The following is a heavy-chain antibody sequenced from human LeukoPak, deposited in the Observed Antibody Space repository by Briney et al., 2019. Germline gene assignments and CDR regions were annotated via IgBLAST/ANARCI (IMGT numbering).Heavy chain of an antibody. J-gene: IGHJ5*02. Sequence: GGSLRLSCAASRFTFSNYAMHWVRQAPGKGLEYVSAISTKGGSTYYANSVKGRFTISRDNSKNTLFLQMGSLRPEDMAVYYCARATQLSFIGDCLIARGLDLWGQGTLVTVSS. V-gene: IGHV3-64*01. CDR1: RFTFSNYA. CDR3: ARATQLSFIGDCLIARGLDL. CDR2: ISTKGGST. D-gene: IGHD2-21*02.